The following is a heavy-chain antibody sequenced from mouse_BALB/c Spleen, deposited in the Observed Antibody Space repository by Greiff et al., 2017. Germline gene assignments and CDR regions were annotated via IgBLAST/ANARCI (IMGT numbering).Heavy chain of an antibody. D-gene: IGHD2-3*01. V-gene: IGHV1-7*01. CDR2: INPSTGYT. J-gene: IGHJ3*01. CDR3: ARRGDGYYFAY. Sequence: QVQLQQSGAELAKPGASVKMSCKASGYTFTSYWMHWVKQRPGQGLEWIGYINPSTGYTEYNQKFKDKATLTADKSSSTAYMQLSSLTSEDSAVYYCARRGDGYYFAYWGQGTLVTVSA. CDR1: GYTFTSYW.